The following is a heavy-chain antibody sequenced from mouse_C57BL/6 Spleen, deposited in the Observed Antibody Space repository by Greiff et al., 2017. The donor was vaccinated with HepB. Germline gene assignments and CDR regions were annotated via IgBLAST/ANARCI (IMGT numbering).Heavy chain of an antibody. D-gene: IGHD1-1*01. V-gene: IGHV5-17*01. J-gene: IGHJ3*01. CDR2: ISSGSSTI. Sequence: EVHLVESGGGLVKPGGSLKLSCAASGFTFSDYGMHWVRQAPETGLEWVAYISSGSSTIYYADTVKGRFTISRDNAKNTLFLQMTSLRSEDTAMYYCARNGYGSSYRFAYWGQGTLVTGSA. CDR1: GFTFSDYG. CDR3: ARNGYGSSYRFAY.